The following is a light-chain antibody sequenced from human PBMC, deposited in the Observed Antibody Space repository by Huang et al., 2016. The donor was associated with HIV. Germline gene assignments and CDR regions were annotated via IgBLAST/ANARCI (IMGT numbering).Light chain of an antibody. J-gene: IGKJ1*01. CDR3: HQSYNNPWT. V-gene: IGKV1-39*01. Sequence: DVQMTQSPPSVSASVGDRVTLTCRASQSIRNDLNWYQQRPGEAPKLLIYAASSLQSGFPSRFSGGGSGTDFALTISSLQPEDFATYYCHQSYNNPWTFGQGTKVESK. CDR1: QSIRND. CDR2: AAS.